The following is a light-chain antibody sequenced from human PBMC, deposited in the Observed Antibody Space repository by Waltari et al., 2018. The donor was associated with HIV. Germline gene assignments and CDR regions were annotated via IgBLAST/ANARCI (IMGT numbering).Light chain of an antibody. V-gene: IGKV1-5*03. CDR1: ENINRW. CDR2: QAS. CDR3: QEYDRFTGT. Sequence: DIQMTQSPSTLSASVGDSVTLTCRASENINRWLAWYQQKPGKAPNLLIYQASSLDSGVPSRFSGSGSGTEFTLTINSLQPDDFGTYFCQEYDRFTGTFGQGTKVEIK. J-gene: IGKJ1*01.